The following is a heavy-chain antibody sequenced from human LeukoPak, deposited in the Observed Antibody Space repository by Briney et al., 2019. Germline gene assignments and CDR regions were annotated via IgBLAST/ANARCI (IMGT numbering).Heavy chain of an antibody. V-gene: IGHV3-21*01. Sequence: GGSLRLSCAASGFTFSSYSMNWVRQAPGKGLEWVSSISSSSYIYYADSVKGRLTISRDNAKNSLYLQMNSLRAEDTAVYYCARGQVEGATNYYYYYMDVWGKGTTVTVSS. D-gene: IGHD1-26*01. J-gene: IGHJ6*03. CDR3: ARGQVEGATNYYYYYMDV. CDR2: ISSSSYI. CDR1: GFTFSSYS.